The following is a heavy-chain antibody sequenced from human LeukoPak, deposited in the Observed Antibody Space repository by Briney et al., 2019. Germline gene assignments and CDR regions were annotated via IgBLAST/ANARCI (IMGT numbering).Heavy chain of an antibody. CDR1: GFTFSNDW. J-gene: IGHJ4*02. D-gene: IGHD3-16*02. CDR2: INTDGSTT. Sequence: GGSLRLSCAASGFTFSNDWMHWVRQAPGKGLVWVSRINTDGSTTTYADSVKGRFTISRDNAKNTLYLQMNSLRVEDTAVHYCARSRGGSYHYWGQGTLVTVSS. CDR3: ARSRGGSYHY. V-gene: IGHV3-74*01.